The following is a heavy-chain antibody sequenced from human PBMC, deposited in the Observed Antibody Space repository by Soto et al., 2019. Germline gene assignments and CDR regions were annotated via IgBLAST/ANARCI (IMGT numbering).Heavy chain of an antibody. CDR2: IHHSGST. J-gene: IGHJ4*02. Sequence: SETLSLTCAVYGGSFSYDNWSWVRQPPGKGLEWIGEIHHSGSTNYNPSLRSRVTLFVDTSKNQFSLKLTSVTAADTAVYYCARGRLFAYVWGGYRYTFDSWRQVTMVAVYS. D-gene: IGHD3-16*02. CDR1: GGSFSYDN. CDR3: ARGRLFAYVWGGYRYTFDS. V-gene: IGHV4-34*01.